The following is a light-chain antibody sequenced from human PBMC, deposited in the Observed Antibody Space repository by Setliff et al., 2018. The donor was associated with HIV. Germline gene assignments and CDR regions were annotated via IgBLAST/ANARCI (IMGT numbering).Light chain of an antibody. Sequence: QSALAQPASVSGSPGQSITISCTGTSSDVGGYNYVSWYQQHPGKAPKLMIYDVSNRPSGVSNRFSGSKSGNAASLTISGLQPDDEAYYYCCSYAGSTTFEVFGSGTKVIVL. V-gene: IGLV2-14*03. CDR3: CSYAGSTTFEV. CDR1: SSDVGGYNY. J-gene: IGLJ1*01. CDR2: DVS.